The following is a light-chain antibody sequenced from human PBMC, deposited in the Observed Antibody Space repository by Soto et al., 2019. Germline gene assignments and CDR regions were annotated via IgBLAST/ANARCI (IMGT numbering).Light chain of an antibody. CDR1: QSVSSR. J-gene: IGKJ1*01. CDR3: QQYGISPRT. V-gene: IGKV3-20*01. Sequence: EIVLTQSPDTLSLSPGERATLSCRASQSVSSRLAWYQRKPGQAPRLLIYDASSRATGIPDRFSGSGSGTDFTLTISRLEAEDFAVYYCQQYGISPRTFGQGTKVDIK. CDR2: DAS.